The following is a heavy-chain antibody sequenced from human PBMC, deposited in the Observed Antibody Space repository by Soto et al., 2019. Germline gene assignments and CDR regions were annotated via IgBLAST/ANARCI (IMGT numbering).Heavy chain of an antibody. CDR3: ARGVGSSPPQY. J-gene: IGHJ4*02. V-gene: IGHV4-59*01. CDR1: GSSISVYY. CDR2: VYDNGRP. D-gene: IGHD1-26*01. Sequence: SETLSLTCTISGSSISVYYWSWIRQSPRQGLEWIGYVYDNGRPYYSPSLKSRVIISADTSKNQISLKLTSATAADTAVYYCARGVGSSPPQYWGRGTLVTVSS.